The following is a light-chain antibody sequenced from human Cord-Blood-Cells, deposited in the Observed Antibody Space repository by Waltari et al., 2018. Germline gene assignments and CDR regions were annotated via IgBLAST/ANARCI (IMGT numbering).Light chain of an antibody. Sequence: QSALTQPASVSGSPGQSITISCTGTSSDVGGYNHVSWYQQHPGKASKLMIYEVSNRPSGVSNRFSGSKSGNTASLTISGLQAEDEADYYCSSYTSSSTYVFGTGTKVTVL. CDR1: SSDVGGYNH. CDR2: EVS. J-gene: IGLJ1*01. V-gene: IGLV2-14*01. CDR3: SSYTSSSTYV.